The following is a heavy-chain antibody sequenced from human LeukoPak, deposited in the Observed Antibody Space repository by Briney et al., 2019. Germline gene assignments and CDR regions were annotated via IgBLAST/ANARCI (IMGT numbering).Heavy chain of an antibody. V-gene: IGHV1-3*01. D-gene: IGHD5-12*01. J-gene: IGHJ4*02. CDR2: INAGNGNT. CDR1: GYTFTSYA. CDR3: ARADIVATICFDY. Sequence: ASVKVSCKASGYTFTSYAMRWVRQAPGQRLEWMGWINAGNGNTKYSQKFQGRVTITRDTSASTAYMELSSLRSEDTAVYYCARADIVATICFDYWGQGTLVTVSS.